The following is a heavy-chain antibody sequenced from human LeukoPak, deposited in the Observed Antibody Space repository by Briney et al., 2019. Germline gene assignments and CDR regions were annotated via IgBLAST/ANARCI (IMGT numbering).Heavy chain of an antibody. CDR3: ARAPHTYYYDSSDYWFDP. CDR1: GYTFTSYG. CDR2: IIPIFGTA. J-gene: IGHJ5*02. V-gene: IGHV1-69*06. D-gene: IGHD3-22*01. Sequence: ASVKVSCKASGYTFTSYGISWVRQAPGQGLEWMGGIIPIFGTANYAQKFQGRVTITADKSTSTAYMELSSLRSEDTAVYYCARAPHTYYYDSSDYWFDPWGQGTLVTVSS.